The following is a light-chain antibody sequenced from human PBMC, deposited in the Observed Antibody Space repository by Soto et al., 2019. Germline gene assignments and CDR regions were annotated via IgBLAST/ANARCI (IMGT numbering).Light chain of an antibody. CDR3: QQYGSSPLFP. Sequence: EIVLTQSPGTLSLSPGERATLSCRASQSVSSNYLAWYQQKPGQAPRLLIYGASSRATGIPDRFSGSGSGTDFTLTISSLEPEDFAVYYCQQYGSSPLFPFGPGTEVDLK. CDR1: QSVSSNY. J-gene: IGKJ3*01. CDR2: GAS. V-gene: IGKV3-20*01.